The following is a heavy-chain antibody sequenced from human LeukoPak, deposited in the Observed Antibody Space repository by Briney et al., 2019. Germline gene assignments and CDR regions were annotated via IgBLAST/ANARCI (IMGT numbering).Heavy chain of an antibody. CDR3: VRLLGGYFAGNTFDI. D-gene: IGHD3-9*01. J-gene: IGHJ3*02. Sequence: PSETLSLTCTVSGGSVSSRPHFWAWIRQTPGKGLEWIGTIYYTGSANYNPSLKGRVTMSVDTSKDHFSLNLSSVTATDTAVYFCVRLLGGYFAGNTFDIWGQGTVVSVSS. V-gene: IGHV4-39*02. CDR2: IYYTGSA. CDR1: GGSVSSRPHF.